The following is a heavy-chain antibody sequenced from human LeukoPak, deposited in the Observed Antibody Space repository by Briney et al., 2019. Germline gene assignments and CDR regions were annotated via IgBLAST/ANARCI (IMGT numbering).Heavy chain of an antibody. Sequence: PSQTLSLTCTVSGGPISSGGYYWSWIRQHPGKGLEWIGYIYYSGSTNCNPSLKSRVTISVDTSKNQFSLKLRSVTAADTAVYYCARVGTGLGDFDLWGRGTLVTVSS. J-gene: IGHJ2*01. CDR1: GGPISSGGYY. CDR3: ARVGTGLGDFDL. V-gene: IGHV4-31*03. CDR2: IYYSGST. D-gene: IGHD7-27*01.